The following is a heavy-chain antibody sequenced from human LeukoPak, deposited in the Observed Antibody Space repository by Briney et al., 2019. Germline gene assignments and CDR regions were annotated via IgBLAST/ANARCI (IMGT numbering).Heavy chain of an antibody. CDR1: GGSISSYY. Sequence: SETLSLTCTVSGGSISSYYWSWIRQPPGKGLEWIGYSYYSGNTKYNPSLKSRVTISVDTSKSQFSLKLTSVTAADTAVYYCARDHLYYYDSSGYHPPDAFDIWGQGTMVTVSS. CDR2: SYYSGNT. CDR3: ARDHLYYYDSSGYHPPDAFDI. V-gene: IGHV4-59*01. J-gene: IGHJ3*02. D-gene: IGHD3-22*01.